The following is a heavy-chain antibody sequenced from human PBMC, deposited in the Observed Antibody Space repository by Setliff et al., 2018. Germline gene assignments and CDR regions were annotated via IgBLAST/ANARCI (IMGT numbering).Heavy chain of an antibody. D-gene: IGHD1-26*01. CDR3: ARDNTILGATDH. CDR1: GGSISDYY. V-gene: IGHV4-4*07. CDR2: IYPSGSA. J-gene: IGHJ5*02. Sequence: PSETLSLTCTVSGGSISDYYWSWVWQPAGKGLEWIGRIYPSGSANYNPALNSRVTISVDTSTNQFSLRLTSLTAADTAVYFCARDNTILGATDHWGQGTLVTVSS.